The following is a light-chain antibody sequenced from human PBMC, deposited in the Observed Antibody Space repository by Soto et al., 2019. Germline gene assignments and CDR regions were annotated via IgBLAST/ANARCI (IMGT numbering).Light chain of an antibody. CDR2: GAS. J-gene: IGKJ2*01. Sequence: EIVMTQSPATLSVSPGERATLSCRASQSVSSNLAWYQQKPGHAPRLLIYGASTRATGIPARFSGSGSGTEFTLTISSLQSEDFEVYYCQQYNNWPRMYTFGQGTKLEIK. CDR3: QQYNNWPRMYT. CDR1: QSVSSN. V-gene: IGKV3-15*01.